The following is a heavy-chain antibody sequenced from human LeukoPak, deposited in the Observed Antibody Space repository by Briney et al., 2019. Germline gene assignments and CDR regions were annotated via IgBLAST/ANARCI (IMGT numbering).Heavy chain of an antibody. CDR2: SSAYNGNT. V-gene: IGHV1-18*01. J-gene: IGHJ6*03. CDR1: GYTFASYG. Sequence: SVKVSCKASGYTFASYGITWMRQAPGQGLEWMGWSSAYNGNTYYAQKFQGRVTMTTDTSTTTAYMELRSLRSDDTAVYYCARNCYYDSSGYYYAYYYSMDVWGKGTTVTVSS. D-gene: IGHD3-22*01. CDR3: ARNCYYDSSGYYYAYYYSMDV.